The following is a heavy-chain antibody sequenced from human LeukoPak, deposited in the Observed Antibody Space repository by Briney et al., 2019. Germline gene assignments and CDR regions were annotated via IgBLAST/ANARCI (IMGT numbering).Heavy chain of an antibody. CDR1: GGSFSDYY. D-gene: IGHD6-6*01. J-gene: IGHJ6*03. CDR2: INHSGST. CDR3: ARGRRQLRRHYYYYYMDV. V-gene: IGHV4-34*01. Sequence: SETLSLTCAVYGGSFSDYYWSWIRQPPGKGLEWIGEINHSGSTNYNPSLKSRVTISVDTSKNQFSLKLSSVTAADTAVYYCARGRRQLRRHYYYYYMDVWGKGTTVTVSS.